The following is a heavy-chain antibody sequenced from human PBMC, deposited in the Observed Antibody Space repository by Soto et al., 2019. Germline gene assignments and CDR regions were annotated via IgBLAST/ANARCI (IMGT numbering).Heavy chain of an antibody. V-gene: IGHV1-8*01. D-gene: IGHD6-19*01. CDR2: LNPNSGDT. CDR1: GYTFSSYD. CDR3: ATSGGGWYLY. Sequence: QVQLVQSGAEVKKPGASVKVSCKASGYTFSSYDINWVRQATGQGLEWMGWLNPNSGDTGYAQKFQGRVTLSRNTAIYPAYIELSSLKSDDTAVYYCATSGGGWYLYWGQGTLVTVSS. J-gene: IGHJ4*02.